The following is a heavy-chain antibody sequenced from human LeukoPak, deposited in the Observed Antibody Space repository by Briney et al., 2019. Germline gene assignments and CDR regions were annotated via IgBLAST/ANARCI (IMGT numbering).Heavy chain of an antibody. CDR1: GSSISSSSYY. D-gene: IGHD3-10*02. CDR3: ARVAVRQNYYYYMDV. V-gene: IGHV4-39*07. J-gene: IGHJ6*03. CDR2: IYYSGST. Sequence: NPSETLSLTCTVSGSSISSSSYYWGWIRQPPGKGLEWIGSIYYSGSTYYNPSLKSRVSISVDKSKNQFFLKVSSVTAADTAVYYCARVAVRQNYYYYMDVWGKGTTVTVSS.